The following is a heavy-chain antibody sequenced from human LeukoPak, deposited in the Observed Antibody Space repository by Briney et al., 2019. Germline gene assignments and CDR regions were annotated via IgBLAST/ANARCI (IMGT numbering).Heavy chain of an antibody. CDR1: GGTFSSYT. J-gene: IGHJ5*02. CDR2: IIPILGIA. CDR3: ARYVVVPAANQGGNWFDP. Sequence: SVKVSCKASGGTFSSYTISWVRQAPGQGLEWMGRIIPILGIANYAQKFQGRVTITADKSTCTAYMELSSLRSEDTAVYYCARYVVVPAANQGGNWFDPWGQGTLVTVSS. V-gene: IGHV1-69*02. D-gene: IGHD2-2*01.